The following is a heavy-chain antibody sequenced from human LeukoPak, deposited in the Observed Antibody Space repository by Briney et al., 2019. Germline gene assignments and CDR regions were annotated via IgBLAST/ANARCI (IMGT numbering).Heavy chain of an antibody. V-gene: IGHV1-69*05. D-gene: IGHD3-22*01. CDR3: ARADYYDSSGYSIYYFDY. CDR2: IIPIFGTA. CDR1: GYTFTGYY. J-gene: IGHJ4*02. Sequence: GASVKVSCKAAGYTFTGYYMHWVRQAPGQGLEWMGGIIPIFGTANYAQKFQGRVTITTDESTSTAYMELSSLRSEDTAVYYCARADYYDSSGYSIYYFDYWGQGTLVTVSS.